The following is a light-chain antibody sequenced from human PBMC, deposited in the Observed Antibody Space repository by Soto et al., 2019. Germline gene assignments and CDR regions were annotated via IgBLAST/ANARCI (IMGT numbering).Light chain of an antibody. CDR2: DAS. CDR3: QQRSNWPPLT. Sequence: SVLTQSPATLSWSPGERATLSCSASKSGSSYLAGYQQKPGQAPRLLIYDASNRATGIPARFSGSGSVTDFTLTISSLEPEDFAVYYCQQRSNWPPLTFGGGTKVEIK. V-gene: IGKV3-11*01. CDR1: KSGSSY. J-gene: IGKJ4*01.